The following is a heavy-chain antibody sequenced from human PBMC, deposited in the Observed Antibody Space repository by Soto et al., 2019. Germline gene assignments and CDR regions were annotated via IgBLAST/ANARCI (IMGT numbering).Heavy chain of an antibody. CDR2: IEQDGSEK. J-gene: IGHJ4*02. CDR1: GFSFGDYW. CDR3: AGGIGWEYAL. Sequence: EVQLVESGGGLVQPGGSLRLSCAASGFSFGDYWMTSVRQAPGKGLEWVANIEQDGSEKNYVESVKGRFTISRDNARNSLYLQMNRLRVADTAVDFCAGGIGWEYALWGQGTHVTVSS. D-gene: IGHD6-19*01. V-gene: IGHV3-7*05.